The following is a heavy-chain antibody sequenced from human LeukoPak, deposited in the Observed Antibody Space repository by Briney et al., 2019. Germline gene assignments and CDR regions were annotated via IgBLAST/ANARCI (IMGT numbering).Heavy chain of an antibody. CDR2: VYHSGGA. CDR3: ARHPYSGGYQWFDY. J-gene: IGHJ4*02. Sequence: PSETLSLTCAVSGASIASHSWWSWVRQPPGKGLEWIGEVYHSGGANYKPSLKSRVTISVDTSRNHFSLKLSSMTAADTAIYYCARHPYSGGYQWFDYWGQGTLVTVSS. D-gene: IGHD1-26*01. CDR1: GASIASHSW. V-gene: IGHV4/OR15-8*01.